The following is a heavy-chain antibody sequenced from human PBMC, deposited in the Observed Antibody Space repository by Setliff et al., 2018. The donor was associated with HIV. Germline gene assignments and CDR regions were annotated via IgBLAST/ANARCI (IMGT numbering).Heavy chain of an antibody. D-gene: IGHD1-26*01. CDR1: GFTFSDDY. V-gene: IGHV3-11*06. J-gene: IGHJ4*02. Sequence: PGGSLRLSCAASGFTFSDDYMSWIRQIPGKGLEWVSYISWNSGGILYADSVKGRFTVSRDNAKSTVYLEMNSLRGEDTAVYYCARSPMVGAKIPPEYFDHWGQGTPVTVSS. CDR3: ARSPMVGAKIPPEYFDH. CDR2: ISWNSGGI.